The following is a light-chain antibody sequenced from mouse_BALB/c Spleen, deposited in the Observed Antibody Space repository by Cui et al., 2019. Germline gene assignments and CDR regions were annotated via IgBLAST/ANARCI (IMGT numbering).Light chain of an antibody. Sequence: QIVLTQSPAIMSASLGEAITLTCSASSSVSYMHWYQQKSGTSPKLLIYSPSNLASGVPSRFSGSGSGTFYSLTISSVEAEDAADYYCHQWSSYPWTFGGGTKLEIK. V-gene: IGKV4-80*01. CDR3: HQWSSYPWT. CDR2: SPS. CDR1: SSVSY. J-gene: IGKJ1*01.